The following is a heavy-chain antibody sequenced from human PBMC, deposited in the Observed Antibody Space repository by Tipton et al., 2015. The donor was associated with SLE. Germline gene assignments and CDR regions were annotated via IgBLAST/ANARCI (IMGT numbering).Heavy chain of an antibody. V-gene: IGHV3-33*01. Sequence: RSLRLSCAASGFTFSSYGMHWVRQAPGKGLEWVAVIWYDGSNKYYADSVKGRFTISRDNSKNTLYLQMNSLRAEDTAVYYCARVAYCGGDCYSYYFDYWGQGTLVTVSS. CDR2: IWYDGSNK. CDR3: ARVAYCGGDCYSYYFDY. D-gene: IGHD2-21*01. J-gene: IGHJ4*02. CDR1: GFTFSSYG.